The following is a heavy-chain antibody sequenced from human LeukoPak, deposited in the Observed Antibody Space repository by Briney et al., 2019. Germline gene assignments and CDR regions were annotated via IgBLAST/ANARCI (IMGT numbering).Heavy chain of an antibody. CDR2: INGDGSST. V-gene: IGHV3-74*01. CDR3: ARDRVSSDYGGNSGIGY. D-gene: IGHD4-23*01. CDR1: GFTFSSYW. J-gene: IGHJ4*02. Sequence: GGSLRLSCAASGFTFSSYWMHWVRQAPGKGLVWVSRINGDGSSTSYADSVKGRFTISRDNAKNTLYLQMNSLRAEDTAVYYCARDRVSSDYGGNSGIGYWGQGTLVTVSS.